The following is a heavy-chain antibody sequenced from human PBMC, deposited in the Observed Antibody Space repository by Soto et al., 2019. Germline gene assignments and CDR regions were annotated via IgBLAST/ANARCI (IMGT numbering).Heavy chain of an antibody. CDR1: GYTFTDHF. CDR2: INASNGNT. D-gene: IGHD3-3*02. V-gene: IGHV1-3*01. Sequence: ASVKVSCKTSGYTFTDHFMHWVRQAPGQRLVWMGWINASNGNTNYSQKFQGRVIFARDTSACSAYMELSSLRSEDTAVYYCARDRHFWSGYLYYFDYWGQGTLVTVSS. J-gene: IGHJ4*02. CDR3: ARDRHFWSGYLYYFDY.